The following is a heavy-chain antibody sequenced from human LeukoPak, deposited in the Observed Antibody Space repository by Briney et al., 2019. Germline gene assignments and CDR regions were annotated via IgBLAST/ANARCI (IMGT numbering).Heavy chain of an antibody. J-gene: IGHJ4*02. D-gene: IGHD6-13*01. CDR2: IYYSGST. CDR3: ARGSQVGRAAAAFDY. Sequence: SETLSLTCTVSGGSISGYYWSWIRQPPGKGLEWIGYIYYSGSTNYNPSLKSRVTILVDTSNNQFSLRLTSVTAADTAVYYCARGSQVGRAAAAFDYWGQGALVTVSS. CDR1: GGSISGYY. V-gene: IGHV4-59*08.